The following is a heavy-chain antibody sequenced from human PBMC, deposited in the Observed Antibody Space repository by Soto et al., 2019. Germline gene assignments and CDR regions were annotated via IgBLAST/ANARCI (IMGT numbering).Heavy chain of an antibody. Sequence: QVQLQESGPGLVKPSGTVSLTCDVSGVSISSGNWWSWVRPPTGKGLEWVGEIFRDGLTTYYPSLRGRATISVDTSKNRFSLGVKSANAAATAIYYCVRRVYDRRLNYLYFDYWGRGALVSVSS. V-gene: IGHV4-4*02. J-gene: IGHJ4*02. D-gene: IGHD3-22*01. CDR3: VRRVYDRRLNYLYFDY. CDR1: GVSISSGNW. CDR2: IFRDGLT.